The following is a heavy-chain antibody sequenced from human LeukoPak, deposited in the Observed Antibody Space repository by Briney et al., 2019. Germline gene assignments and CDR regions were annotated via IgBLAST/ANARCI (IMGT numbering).Heavy chain of an antibody. Sequence: GGSLRLSCVASGFTFSSYSMNWVRQAPGKGLEWVSSISSSSYIYYADSVKGRCTISRDNAKNSLYLQMNSLRAEDTAVYYCARMPSRNWNYANWGQGTLVTVSS. CDR3: ARMPSRNWNYAN. CDR1: GFTFSSYS. CDR2: ISSSSYI. D-gene: IGHD1-7*01. J-gene: IGHJ4*02. V-gene: IGHV3-21*01.